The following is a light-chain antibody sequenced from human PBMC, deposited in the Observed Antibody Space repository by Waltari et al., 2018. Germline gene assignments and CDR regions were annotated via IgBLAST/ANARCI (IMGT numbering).Light chain of an antibody. CDR2: DVS. CDR1: RNDVGGYNY. J-gene: IGLJ2*01. Sequence: QSALTQPASVSGSPGQSITISCTGTRNDVGGYNYFSWYQQHPGKAPKLMIYDVSNRPSGVSNRFSGSKSGNTASLTISGLQAEDEGNYYCSSYTSSTLVVFGGGTNLTVL. V-gene: IGLV2-14*03. CDR3: SSYTSSTLVV.